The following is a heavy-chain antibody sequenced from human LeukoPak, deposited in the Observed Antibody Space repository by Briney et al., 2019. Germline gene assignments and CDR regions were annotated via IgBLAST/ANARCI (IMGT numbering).Heavy chain of an antibody. CDR1: GFTFSSYS. V-gene: IGHV3-23*01. CDR2: IGESGNK. D-gene: IGHD6-13*01. CDR3: AKGWYHADV. Sequence: GGSLRLSCAASGFTFSSYSMNWVRQAPGKGLEWVSVIGESGNKHYADSVEGRFTMSRDTSKSTVFLQMNTLRVEDTAVYYCAKGWYHADVWGQGTLVTVSS. J-gene: IGHJ4*02.